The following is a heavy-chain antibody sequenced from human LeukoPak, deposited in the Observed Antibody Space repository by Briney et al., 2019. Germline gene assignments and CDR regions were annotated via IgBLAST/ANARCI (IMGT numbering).Heavy chain of an antibody. CDR1: GYTFTGYY. D-gene: IGHD2-2*01. CDR3: SRVGYCSSTSCYGGFDY. J-gene: IGHJ4*02. Sequence: ASVEVSCKACGYTFTGYYMHWVRQAPGQRLEWMGWINPNSGGTNYAQKFQGRVTMTRDTSISTASMELSRLGSDDAAVYYWSRVGYCSSTSCYGGFDYWGQGTLVTVSS. V-gene: IGHV1-2*02. CDR2: INPNSGGT.